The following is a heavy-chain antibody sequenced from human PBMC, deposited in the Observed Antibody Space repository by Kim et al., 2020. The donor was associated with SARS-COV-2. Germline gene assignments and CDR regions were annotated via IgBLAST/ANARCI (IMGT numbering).Heavy chain of an antibody. CDR3: AGQSYCGGDCYDAFDI. V-gene: IGHV1-8*01. CDR1: GYTFTSYD. Sequence: ASVKVSCKASGYTFTSYDINWVRQATGQGLEWMGWMNPNSGNTGYAQKFQGRVTMTRNTSISTAYMELSSLRSEDTAVYYCAGQSYCGGDCYDAFDIWGQGTMVTASS. J-gene: IGHJ3*02. CDR2: MNPNSGNT. D-gene: IGHD2-21*02.